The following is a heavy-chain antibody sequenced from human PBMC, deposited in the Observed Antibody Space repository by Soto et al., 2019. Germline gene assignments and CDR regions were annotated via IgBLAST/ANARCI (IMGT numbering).Heavy chain of an antibody. D-gene: IGHD6-13*01. J-gene: IGHJ6*02. V-gene: IGHV3-64D*06. Sequence: GSLRLSCSGSGFTVSSFGMHWVRQAPGKGLEHVSTLSSNGIGTYYADSVKGRFTFSRDTSKNTLYLQMSSLRTEDTAVYYCVKDMGQAAVGIRYPYGLDVWGLGTTVTVSS. CDR1: GFTVSSFG. CDR2: LSSNGIGT. CDR3: VKDMGQAAVGIRYPYGLDV.